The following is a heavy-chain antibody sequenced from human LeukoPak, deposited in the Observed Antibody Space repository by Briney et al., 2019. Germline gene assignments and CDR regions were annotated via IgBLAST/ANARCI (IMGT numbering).Heavy chain of an antibody. CDR2: ISAYNGHT. Sequence: ASVRVFCKASGYTFTSYGITWVRQAPGQGLEWMAWISAYNGHTNYAHNLQGRVTVTTDTSTSTAYMELRSLKSDDTALYYCARDCGGATAPYYFDSWGQGTLVTVSS. CDR3: ARDCGGATAPYYFDS. J-gene: IGHJ4*02. D-gene: IGHD1-26*01. V-gene: IGHV1-18*01. CDR1: GYTFTSYG.